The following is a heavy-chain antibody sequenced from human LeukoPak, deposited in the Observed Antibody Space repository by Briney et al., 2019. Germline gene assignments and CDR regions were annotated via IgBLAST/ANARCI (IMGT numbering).Heavy chain of an antibody. CDR3: ARRVRGSNGMDV. CDR1: VASISNYY. D-gene: IGHD6-13*01. CDR2: IYYSGST. J-gene: IGHJ6*02. V-gene: IGHV4-59*08. Sequence: RPSKTLSLTSPVPVASISNYYWTWSRQPPGKGLEWIGYIYYSGSTNSNPSLKSRVTMSVDTSKNQFSLKLNSVTAADTAVYYCARRVRGSNGMDVWGQGTTVTVSS.